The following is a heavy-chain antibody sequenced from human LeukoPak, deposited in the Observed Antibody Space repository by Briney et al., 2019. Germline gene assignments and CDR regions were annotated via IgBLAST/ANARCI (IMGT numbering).Heavy chain of an antibody. CDR1: GYTFTAYY. J-gene: IGHJ4*02. Sequence: ASLKVSCKASGYTFTAYYMYWVRQAPGQGLEWMGWINPNTGGTNYAQKFQGRVSMTRDTPIRTVYLEVSSLRSDDTAVYYCARDKGLRLGTCDYWGQGTQVTVSS. D-gene: IGHD5/OR15-5a*01. CDR3: ARDKGLRLGTCDY. V-gene: IGHV1-2*02. CDR2: INPNTGGT.